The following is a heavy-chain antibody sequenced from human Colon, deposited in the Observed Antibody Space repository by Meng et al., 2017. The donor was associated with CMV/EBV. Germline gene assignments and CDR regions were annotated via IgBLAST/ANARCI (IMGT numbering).Heavy chain of an antibody. V-gene: IGHV3-30*02. J-gene: IGHJ6*02. Sequence: GGSLRLSCAASGFIFTSFALHWVRQSPGKGLEWVAFIYPDGTKKSYADSVKGRFTISRDNSKNTLYLQMNSLTPEDTAVFYCSTSLYVSVPAAGGFGINYAMDVWGQGTTVTVSS. CDR3: STSLYVSVPAAGGFGINYAMDV. CDR2: IYPDGTKK. CDR1: GFIFTSFA. D-gene: IGHD2-2*01.